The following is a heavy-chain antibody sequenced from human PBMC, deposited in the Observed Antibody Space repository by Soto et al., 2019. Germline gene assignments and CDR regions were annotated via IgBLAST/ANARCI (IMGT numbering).Heavy chain of an antibody. V-gene: IGHV3-30*18. CDR1: GFTFSSYG. CDR3: AKDGLARGYYGMDV. D-gene: IGHD3-22*01. J-gene: IGHJ6*02. Sequence: GGSLRLSCAASGFTFSSYGMHWVRQAPGKGLEWVAVISYDGSNKYYADSVKGRFTISRDNSKNTLYLQMNSLRAEDTAVYYCAKDGLARGYYGMDVWGQGTTVTVSS. CDR2: ISYDGSNK.